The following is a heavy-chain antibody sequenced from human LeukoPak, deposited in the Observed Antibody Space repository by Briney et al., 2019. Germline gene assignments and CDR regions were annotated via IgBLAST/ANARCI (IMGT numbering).Heavy chain of an antibody. CDR3: ARAPRGDSSGYYFLNP. D-gene: IGHD3-22*01. CDR2: IYPGDSDT. Sequence: GESLKISCKGSGYSFTSYWIGWVRQMPRKGLEWMGIIYPGDSDTRYSPSFQGQVTISADKSISTAYLQWSSLKASDTAMYYRARAPRGDSSGYYFLNPWGQGTLVTVSS. CDR1: GYSFTSYW. V-gene: IGHV5-51*01. J-gene: IGHJ5*02.